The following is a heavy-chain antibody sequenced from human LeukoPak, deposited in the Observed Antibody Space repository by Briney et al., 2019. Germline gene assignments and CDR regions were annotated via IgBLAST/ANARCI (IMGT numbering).Heavy chain of an antibody. CDR2: ISAYNGNT. J-gene: IGHJ5*02. D-gene: IGHD3-9*01. V-gene: IGHV1-18*04. CDR3: ARGRYFKPQPSDWFDP. Sequence: GASVKVSCKASGYTFTSYGISWVRQAPGQGLEWMGWISAYNGNTNYAQKLQGRVTMTTDTSTSTAYMELRSLRSDDTAVYYCARGRYFKPQPSDWFDPWGQGTLVTVSS. CDR1: GYTFTSYG.